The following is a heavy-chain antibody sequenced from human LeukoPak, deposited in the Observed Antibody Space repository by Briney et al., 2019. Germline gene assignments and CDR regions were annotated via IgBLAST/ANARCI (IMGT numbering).Heavy chain of an antibody. J-gene: IGHJ5*02. CDR1: GGSFSGYY. V-gene: IGHV4-34*01. CDR3: AKPGIAAAGTRNNWFDP. D-gene: IGHD6-13*01. CDR2: INHSGST. Sequence: PSETLSLTCAVYGGSFSGYYWSWIRQPPGKGLEWIGEINHSGSTNYNPSLKSRVTISIDTSKNQFSLRLSSVTAADTAVYYCAKPGIAAAGTRNNWFDPWGQRTLVTVSS.